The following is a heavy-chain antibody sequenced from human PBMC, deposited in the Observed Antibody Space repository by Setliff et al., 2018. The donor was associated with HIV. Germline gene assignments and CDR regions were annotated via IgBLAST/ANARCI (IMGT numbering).Heavy chain of an antibody. CDR1: GFIFTKYG. D-gene: IGHD2-21*02. J-gene: IGHJ3*01. V-gene: IGHV1-18*01. Sequence: VASVKVSCKASGFIFTKYGITWVRQAPGQGLEWMGWISAYNGKTDYAQKFQDRLTMTTDTSTRTVYMELRGLRSDDTAVYYCAREKETCSGGDCWKNAFDVWGQGTMVTVSS. CDR2: ISAYNGKT. CDR3: AREKETCSGGDCWKNAFDV.